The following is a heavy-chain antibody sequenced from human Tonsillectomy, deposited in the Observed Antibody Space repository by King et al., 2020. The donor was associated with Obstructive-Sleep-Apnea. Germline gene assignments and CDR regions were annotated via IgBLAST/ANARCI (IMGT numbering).Heavy chain of an antibody. D-gene: IGHD6-13*01. J-gene: IGHJ4*02. V-gene: IGHV4-39*07. Sequence: QLQESGPGLVKPSETLSLTCTVSGGSISSSSYYCGWIRQPPGKGLEWMGSIYYSGSTDYNPSLKSRVTISVDTSKNQFSLKLSSVTAPATAVYYCARVGYSSSWPFDYWGQGTLVTVSS. CDR2: IYYSGST. CDR3: ARVGYSSSWPFDY. CDR1: GGSISSSSYY.